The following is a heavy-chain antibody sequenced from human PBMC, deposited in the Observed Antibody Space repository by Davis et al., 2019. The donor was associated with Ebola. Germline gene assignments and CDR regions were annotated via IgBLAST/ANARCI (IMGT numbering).Heavy chain of an antibody. V-gene: IGHV1-69*10. CDR2: IIPIVGIT. CDR1: GGTFSTYA. J-gene: IGHJ4*02. D-gene: IGHD3-16*01. Sequence: SVKVSCKASGGTFSTYAINWVRQAPGQGLEWMGGIIPIVGITNYAQKFQGRVTITADESTSTAYMELSSLRSEDTAVYYCAREAAMTTYSDYWGQGTLVTVPS. CDR3: AREAAMTTYSDY.